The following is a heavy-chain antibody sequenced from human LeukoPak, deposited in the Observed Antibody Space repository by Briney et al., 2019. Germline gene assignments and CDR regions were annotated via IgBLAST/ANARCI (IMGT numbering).Heavy chain of an antibody. CDR1: GFTFNDYA. V-gene: IGHV3-9*01. D-gene: IGHD3-10*01. CDR2: ISWNGGSI. CDR3: AKGGYGSGSYLDY. J-gene: IGHJ4*02. Sequence: GGSLRLSCAASGFTFNDYAMHWVRQAPGKGLEWVSGISWNGGSIGYADSVKGRFTISRDNAKNSLYLQMNSLRAEGTALYYCAKGGYGSGSYLDYWGQGTLVTVSS.